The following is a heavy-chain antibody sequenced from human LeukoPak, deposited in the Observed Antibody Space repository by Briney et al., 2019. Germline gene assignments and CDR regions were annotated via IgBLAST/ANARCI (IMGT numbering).Heavy chain of an antibody. Sequence: SETLSLTCTVSGYSISSGYYWGWIRQPPGKGLEWIGSIYHSGSTYYNPSLKSRVTISVDTSKNQFSLKLSSVTAADTAVYYCARVGQWEPELDYWGQGTLVTVSS. J-gene: IGHJ4*02. CDR2: IYHSGST. CDR3: ARVGQWEPELDY. CDR1: GYSISSGYY. D-gene: IGHD1-26*01. V-gene: IGHV4-38-2*02.